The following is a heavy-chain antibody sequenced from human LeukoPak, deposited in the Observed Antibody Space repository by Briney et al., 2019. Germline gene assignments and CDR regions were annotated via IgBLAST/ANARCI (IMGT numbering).Heavy chain of an antibody. CDR3: ARGGYYDNSGHYHGPYDF. V-gene: IGHV1-18*01. Sequence: ASVKVSCKTSGYTFTKYSVTWVRQAPGQGLDGMGWISGYSGNTNYAQRLQDRVTMTTDTSTSTAYMDLRSLRSDDTAVYYCARGGYYDNSGHYHGPYDFWGQGTLVTVSS. D-gene: IGHD3-22*01. CDR2: ISGYSGNT. J-gene: IGHJ4*02. CDR1: GYTFTKYS.